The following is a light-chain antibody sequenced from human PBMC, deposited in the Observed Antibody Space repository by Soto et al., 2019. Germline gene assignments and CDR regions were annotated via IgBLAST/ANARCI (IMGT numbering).Light chain of an antibody. CDR1: KLGDKY. CDR2: QDR. Sequence: SYELTQPPSVSVSPGQTASVTCSGDKLGDKYAAWYQQKPGQSPILVIYQDRKRPSGIPERFSGSNSGNTATLTISGTQGMDEADYYCQAWDRNTVIFGGGTK. V-gene: IGLV3-1*01. CDR3: QAWDRNTVI. J-gene: IGLJ2*01.